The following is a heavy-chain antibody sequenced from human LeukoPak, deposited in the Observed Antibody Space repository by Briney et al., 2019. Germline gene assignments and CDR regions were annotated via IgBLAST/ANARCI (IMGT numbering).Heavy chain of an antibody. J-gene: IGHJ4*02. CDR2: ISSSGSTI. CDR1: GFTFSDYY. CDR3: ARVRSVLRYFDWLPDYFDY. Sequence: GGSLRLSCAASGFTFSDYYMSWIRQAPGKGLEWVSYISSSGSTIYYADSVKGQFTISRDNAKNSLYLQMNSLRAEDTAVYYCARVRSVLRYFDWLPDYFDYWGQGTLVTVS. V-gene: IGHV3-11*04. D-gene: IGHD3-9*01.